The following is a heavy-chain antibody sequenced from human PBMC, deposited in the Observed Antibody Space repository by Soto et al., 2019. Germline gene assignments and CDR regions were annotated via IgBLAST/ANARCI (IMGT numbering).Heavy chain of an antibody. CDR2: VIPTLGTA. CDR1: GGTFGNNS. V-gene: IGHV1-69*08. D-gene: IGHD3-16*02. J-gene: IGHJ6*03. CDR3: ARTVSSFYYMDV. Sequence: QVQLVQSGAEVQKPGSSVKVSCKASGGTFGNNSVSWVRQAPGQGLEFMGRVIPTLGTANYARKFQGRVTLTADKSTGTVFMEFRSLRSADTAIYYCARTVSSFYYMDVWGDGTRVTV.